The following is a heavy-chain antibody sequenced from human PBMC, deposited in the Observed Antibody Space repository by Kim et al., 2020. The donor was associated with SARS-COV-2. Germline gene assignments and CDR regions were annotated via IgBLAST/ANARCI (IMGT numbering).Heavy chain of an antibody. CDR3: ARLYYYGSGYGMDV. J-gene: IGHJ6*02. D-gene: IGHD3-10*01. V-gene: IGHV4-39*01. Sequence: NPSLESRVPLSVDTSKNQFSLKLSSVTAADTAVYYCARLYYYGSGYGMDVWGQGTTVTVSS.